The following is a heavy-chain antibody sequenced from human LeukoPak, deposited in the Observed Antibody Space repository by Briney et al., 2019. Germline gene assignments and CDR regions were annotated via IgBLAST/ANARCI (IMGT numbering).Heavy chain of an antibody. D-gene: IGHD3-9*01. CDR1: GGSISGGGYY. CDR3: AREDYDILTGYRHYFDY. V-gene: IGHV4-31*03. CDR2: IYYSGST. Sequence: SETLSLTCTVSGGSISGGGYYWSWIRQHPGKGLEWIGYIYYSGSTYYNPSLKSRVTISVDTSKNQFSLKLSSVTAADTAVYYCAREDYDILTGYRHYFDYWGQGTLVTVSS. J-gene: IGHJ4*02.